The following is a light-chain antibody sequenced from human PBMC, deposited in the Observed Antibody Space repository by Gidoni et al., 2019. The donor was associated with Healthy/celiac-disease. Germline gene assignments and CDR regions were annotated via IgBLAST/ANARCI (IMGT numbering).Light chain of an antibody. V-gene: IGKV3-15*01. J-gene: IGKJ2*03. Sequence: EIVMTQSPATLSVSPGERATLSCRASQSVSSNLAWYQQKPGQAPRLLIYGASTRATGIPARFSGSGSGTEFTLTISSLQSEDFAVYYCQQYNNWPPNGFGQXTKLEIK. CDR1: QSVSSN. CDR3: QQYNNWPPNG. CDR2: GAS.